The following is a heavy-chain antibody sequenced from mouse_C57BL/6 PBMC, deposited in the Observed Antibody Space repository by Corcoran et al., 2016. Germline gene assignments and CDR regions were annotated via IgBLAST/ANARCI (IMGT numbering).Heavy chain of an antibody. CDR3: AIKGGYYGSRNFDY. CDR2: IDPANGNT. J-gene: IGHJ2*01. CDR1: GFNIKNTY. D-gene: IGHD1-1*01. V-gene: IGHV14-3*01. Sequence: EVQLQQSVADLVRPGASVKLSCTASGFNIKNTYMHWVKQRPEQGLEWIGRIDPANGNTKYAPKFQGKATITADTSSNTAYLQLSSLPSEDTSIYYCAIKGGYYGSRNFDYWGEGTTLTVSS.